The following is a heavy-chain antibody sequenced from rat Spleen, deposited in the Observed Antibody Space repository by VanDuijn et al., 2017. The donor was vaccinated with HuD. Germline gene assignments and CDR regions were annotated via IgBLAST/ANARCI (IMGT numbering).Heavy chain of an antibody. CDR1: GFTFNNYW. Sequence: EVQLVESGGGLVQPGRSLKLSCVASGFTFNNYWMTWIRQAPGRGLEWVASITNTGGGTYYPDSVKGRFTISRDNAKSTLYLQMNSLRSEDTATYYCARHNSGYGVMDAWGQGASVTVSS. V-gene: IGHV5-31*01. J-gene: IGHJ4*01. D-gene: IGHD4-3*01. CDR2: ITNTGGGT. CDR3: ARHNSGYGVMDA.